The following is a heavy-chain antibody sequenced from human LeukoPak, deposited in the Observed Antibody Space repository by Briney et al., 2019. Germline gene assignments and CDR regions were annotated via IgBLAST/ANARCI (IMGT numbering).Heavy chain of an antibody. CDR1: GGSFSGYY. CDR3: ARGRNSYGYNPRFDY. D-gene: IGHD5-18*01. Sequence: KSSETLSLTCAVYGGSFSGYYWSWIRQPPGKGLEWIGEINHSGSTNYNPSLKSRVTISVDTSKNQFSLKLSSVTAADTAVYYCARGRNSYGYNPRFDYWGQGTLVTVSS. V-gene: IGHV4-34*01. J-gene: IGHJ4*02. CDR2: INHSGST.